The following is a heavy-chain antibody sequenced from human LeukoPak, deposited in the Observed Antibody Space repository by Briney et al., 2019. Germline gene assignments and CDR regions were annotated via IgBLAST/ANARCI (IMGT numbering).Heavy chain of an antibody. V-gene: IGHV4-59*12. D-gene: IGHD6-6*01. Sequence: PSETLSLTCSVSGGSITVYYRNWIRQSPGKGLEWIGSISYSGSTNYNPSLKGRVTISIDTSKNRFSLKVSSVIAADTAMYYCARGGSRSYTSSTLDYWGQGTLVTVSS. CDR2: ISYSGST. CDR1: GGSITVYY. J-gene: IGHJ4*02. CDR3: ARGGSRSYTSSTLDY.